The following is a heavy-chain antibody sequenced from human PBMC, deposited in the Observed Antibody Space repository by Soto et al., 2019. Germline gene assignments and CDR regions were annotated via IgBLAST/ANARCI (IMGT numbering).Heavy chain of an antibody. CDR3: AVEDSSSYVFDY. CDR2: IIPIFGTA. V-gene: IGHV1-69*01. D-gene: IGHD6-6*01. J-gene: IGHJ4*02. Sequence: QVQLVQSGAEVKKPGSSVKVSCKASGGTFSSYAISWVRQAPGQGLEWMGGIIPIFGTANYAQKFQGRVTITADESTSTAYMALSSMRSEDTAVYYWAVEDSSSYVFDYWGQGTLVTVSS. CDR1: GGTFSSYA.